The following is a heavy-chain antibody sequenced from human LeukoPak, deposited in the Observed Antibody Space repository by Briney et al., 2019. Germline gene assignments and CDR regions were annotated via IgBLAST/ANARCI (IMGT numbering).Heavy chain of an antibody. CDR3: ARGARAGYNLGPFDY. D-gene: IGHD5-24*01. J-gene: IGHJ4*02. CDR2: IYYSGNT. V-gene: IGHV4-59*08. Sequence: SETLSLTCTVSGGSMSSYYWSWIRQPPGKGLEWIGYIYYSGNTKYNPSLKSRVTISVDTSKNQFSLKLSSVTAADTAVYYCARGARAGYNLGPFDYWGQGTLVTVSS. CDR1: GGSMSSYY.